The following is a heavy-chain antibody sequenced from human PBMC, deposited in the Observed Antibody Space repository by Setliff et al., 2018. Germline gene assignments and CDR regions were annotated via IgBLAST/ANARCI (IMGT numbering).Heavy chain of an antibody. D-gene: IGHD2-2*03. CDR2: IDYRGST. Sequence: SETLSLTCSVSGVSLTSSHFYWGWIRQRPGKGLEWIGKIDYRGSTRYNPSLETRVSMSVDTSKNQFSLRLTSVTDADTAVYYCAMDQGVVWGKGTTVTVSS. CDR1: GVSLTSSHFY. J-gene: IGHJ6*04. V-gene: IGHV4-31*03. CDR3: AMDQGVV.